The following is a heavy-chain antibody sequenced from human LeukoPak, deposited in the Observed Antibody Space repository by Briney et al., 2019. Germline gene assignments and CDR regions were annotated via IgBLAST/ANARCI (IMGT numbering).Heavy chain of an antibody. CDR1: GFTFNNYA. CDR2: ISNNGGYT. V-gene: IGHV3-23*01. CDR3: AKQLGYCSDGSCYFPY. Sequence: GGSLRLSRAASGFTFNNYALSWVRQAPGKGLEWVSAISNNGGYTYYADSVQGRFTISRDNSKSTLCLQMNSLRAEDTAVYYCAKQLGYCSDGSCYFPYWGQGTLVTVSS. D-gene: IGHD2-15*01. J-gene: IGHJ4*02.